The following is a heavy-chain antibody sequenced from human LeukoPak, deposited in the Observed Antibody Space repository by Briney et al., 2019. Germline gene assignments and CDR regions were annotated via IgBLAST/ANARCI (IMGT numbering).Heavy chain of an antibody. CDR1: GGSISSYY. D-gene: IGHD2/OR15-2a*01. CDR2: IYYSGST. J-gene: IGHJ5*02. CDR3: ARHPPSGDYFLWWFDP. V-gene: IGHV4-59*08. Sequence: PSETLSLTYTVSGGSISSYYWSWIRQPPGKGLEWIGYIYYSGSTNYNPSLKSRVTISVDTSKNQFSLKLSSVTAADTAVYYCARHPPSGDYFLWWFDPWGQGTLVTVSS.